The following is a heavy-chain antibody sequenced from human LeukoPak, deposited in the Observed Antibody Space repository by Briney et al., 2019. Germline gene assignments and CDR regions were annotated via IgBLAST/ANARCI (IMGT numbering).Heavy chain of an antibody. CDR1: GFTFSSYA. Sequence: GGSLRLSCAASGFTFSSYAMHWVRQAPGQGLEWMGWINPNSGGTNYAQKFQGRVSMTRDTSISTAYMELSRLRSDDTAVYYCARPDYDFWSGYYDYWGQGTLVTVSS. D-gene: IGHD3-3*01. CDR3: ARPDYDFWSGYYDY. V-gene: IGHV1-2*02. J-gene: IGHJ4*02. CDR2: INPNSGGT.